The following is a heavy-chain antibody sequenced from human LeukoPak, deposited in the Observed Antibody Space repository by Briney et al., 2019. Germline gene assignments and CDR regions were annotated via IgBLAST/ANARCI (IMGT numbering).Heavy chain of an antibody. CDR1: GFTFDDYA. Sequence: PGRSLRLSCAASGFTFDDYAMHWVRQAPGKGLEWVSGISWNSGSIGYADSVKGRFTISRDNAKNSLYLQMNSLRAEDTALYYCAKGPNDYGDPTLDYWGQGTLVTVSS. D-gene: IGHD4-17*01. CDR2: ISWNSGSI. CDR3: AKGPNDYGDPTLDY. V-gene: IGHV3-9*01. J-gene: IGHJ4*02.